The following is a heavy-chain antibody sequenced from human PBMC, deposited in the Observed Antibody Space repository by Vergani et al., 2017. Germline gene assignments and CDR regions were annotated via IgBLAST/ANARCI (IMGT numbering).Heavy chain of an antibody. J-gene: IGHJ6*02. CDR3: TTVXRYCGDGSCCWLRDHHYCGMDV. D-gene: IGHD2-21*01. Sequence: EVQLVESGGGIVKPGGSLRLSCVASGFSFRNDWMNWVRRTPGKGLEWVGRIKSTFDRGNTGYAAAVKGRFTISRYDSKNKLFLQMHGLKTEDIGVYYCTTVXRYCGDGSCCWLRDHHYCGMDVWGQGTTVTVSS. CDR1: GFSFRNDW. CDR2: IKSTFDRGNT. V-gene: IGHV3-15*07.